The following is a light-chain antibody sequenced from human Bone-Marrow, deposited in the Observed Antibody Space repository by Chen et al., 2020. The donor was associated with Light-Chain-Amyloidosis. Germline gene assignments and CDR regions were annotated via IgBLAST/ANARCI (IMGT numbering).Light chain of an antibody. CDR3: QQYDNWPPYT. J-gene: IGKJ2*01. Sequence: EIVMTQSPPTLSVSPGERATLSCRASQSVSSNLAWYQQKPGQAPRLLIYGASTRATGIPARISGSGSGTEFTLTISSLQSEDSAVYYCQQYDNWPPYTFGQGTKLEIK. CDR2: GAS. CDR1: QSVSSN. V-gene: IGKV3-15*01.